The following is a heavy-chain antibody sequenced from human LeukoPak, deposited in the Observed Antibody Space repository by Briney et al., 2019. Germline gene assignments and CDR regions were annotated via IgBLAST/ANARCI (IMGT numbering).Heavy chain of an antibody. V-gene: IGHV5-10-1*01. Sequence: GESLRISCTGSGYSFTTYLISWVRQMPGKGLEWMGRIDPSDSYTNYSPSFQGHVSISADKSISTAYLQWSSLKASDTAMYYCARSSGWYTGWFYPWGQVTLVTVSS. CDR3: ARSSGWYTGWFYP. D-gene: IGHD6-19*01. CDR1: GYSFTTYL. J-gene: IGHJ5*02. CDR2: IDPSDSYT.